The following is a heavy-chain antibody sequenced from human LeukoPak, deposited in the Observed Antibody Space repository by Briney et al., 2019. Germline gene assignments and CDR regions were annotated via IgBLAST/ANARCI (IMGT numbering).Heavy chain of an antibody. CDR1: VGIFSSYA. V-gene: IGHV1-69*13. Sequence: SVKVSCKACVGIFSSYAISWVRQASGQGLECMGGIIHIFGTANYAQKFQGRVTITADESTSTAYMELSSLRSEDTAVYYCARPLDYDILTGYCPFGYWGQGTLVTVSS. J-gene: IGHJ4*02. CDR3: ARPLDYDILTGYCPFGY. CDR2: IIHIFGTA. D-gene: IGHD3-9*01.